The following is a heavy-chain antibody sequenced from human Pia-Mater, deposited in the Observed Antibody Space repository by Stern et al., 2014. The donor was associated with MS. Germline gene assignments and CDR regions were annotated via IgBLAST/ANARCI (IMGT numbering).Heavy chain of an antibody. CDR1: GGTLQNDA. V-gene: IGHV1-69*18. CDR3: ARDIALNTGFYFDS. J-gene: IGHJ4*02. CDR2: IIPMFGTA. Sequence: VHLVESGPEVKKPASSVRVSCKASGGTLQNDAINWVRQAPGQGLEWMGMIIPMFGTANYAEKFQGRVTITADESSHTAYMELSSLRSDDTAVYFCARDIALNTGFYFDSWGQGTLVTVSS. D-gene: IGHD2-8*01.